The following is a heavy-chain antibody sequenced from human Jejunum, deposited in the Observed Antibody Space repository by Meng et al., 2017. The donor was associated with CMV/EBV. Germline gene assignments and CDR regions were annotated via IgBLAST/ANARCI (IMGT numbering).Heavy chain of an antibody. J-gene: IGHJ4*02. CDR2: IEGNGVTT. CDR3: ARRLEASEFFDF. D-gene: IGHD5-12*01. Sequence: SGFTFTLYAVNWVRQAPGKGLEWVSGIEGNGVTTYYADSVKGRFTISRDNSKNTVYLQMNNLRAEDTAVYYCARRLEASEFFDFWGQGMLVTVSS. V-gene: IGHV3-23*01. CDR1: GFTFTLYA.